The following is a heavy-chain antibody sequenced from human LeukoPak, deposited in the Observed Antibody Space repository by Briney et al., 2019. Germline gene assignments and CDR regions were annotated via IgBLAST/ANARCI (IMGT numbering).Heavy chain of an antibody. D-gene: IGHD3-16*01. V-gene: IGHV4-39*07. CDR3: ARRGRRGDDAFDI. CDR2: IYYSGST. Sequence: SETLSLTCTVSVGSISSSSYYWGWIRQRPGKGLEWIGSIYYSGSTYYNPSLQSRVTISVDTSKNQFSLKLTSVTAADTAVYYCARRGRRGDDAFDIWGQGTMVTVSS. CDR1: VGSISSSSYY. J-gene: IGHJ3*02.